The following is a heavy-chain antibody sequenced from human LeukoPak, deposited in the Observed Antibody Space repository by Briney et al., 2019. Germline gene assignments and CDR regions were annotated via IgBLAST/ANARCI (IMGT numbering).Heavy chain of an antibody. Sequence: ASVKVSCKASGYTFTGYYMHWVRQAPGQGLEWMGWINPNSGGTNYAQKFQGRVTMTRDTSISTAYMELSRLRSDDTAVYYCARVLSGSYRFDYWGQGTRVTVSS. CDR2: INPNSGGT. V-gene: IGHV1-2*02. J-gene: IGHJ4*02. CDR1: GYTFTGYY. D-gene: IGHD1-26*01. CDR3: ARVLSGSYRFDY.